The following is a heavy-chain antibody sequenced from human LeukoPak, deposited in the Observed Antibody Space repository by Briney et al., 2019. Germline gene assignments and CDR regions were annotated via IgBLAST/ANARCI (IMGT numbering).Heavy chain of an antibody. V-gene: IGHV1-18*01. D-gene: IGHD6-6*01. J-gene: IGHJ4*02. CDR1: GYTFTSYG. CDR3: ARDRLMSITARPCDY. Sequence: ASVKVSCKASGYTFTSYGFSWVRQAPGQGLEWMGWISAYNGNTNYAQNLQGRVTMTTDTSTSTAYMELRSLRSDDTAIYFCARDRLMSITARPCDYWGQGTLVTVSS. CDR2: ISAYNGNT.